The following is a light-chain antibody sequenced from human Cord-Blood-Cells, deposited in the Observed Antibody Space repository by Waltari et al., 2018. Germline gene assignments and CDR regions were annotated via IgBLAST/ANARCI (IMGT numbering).Light chain of an antibody. CDR1: QSVSSSY. Sequence: EIVLTQSPGTLSLSPGERATLSCRASQSVSSSYLAWYQQKPGQAPRLLIYGASRRATGIPDRFSGGGSGTDFTLTISRLEPEDFAVYYCQQYGSSPWTFGQGTKVEIK. CDR3: QQYGSSPWT. V-gene: IGKV3-20*01. J-gene: IGKJ1*01. CDR2: GAS.